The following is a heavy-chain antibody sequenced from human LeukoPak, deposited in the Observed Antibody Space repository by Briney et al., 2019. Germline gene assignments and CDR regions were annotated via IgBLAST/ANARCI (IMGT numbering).Heavy chain of an antibody. CDR1: GGTFSSYA. V-gene: IGHV1-69*05. CDR3: ARAGLQTKYYYYYMDV. J-gene: IGHJ6*03. Sequence: ASVKVSCKASGGTFSSYAISWVRQAPGQGLEWMGGIIPIFGTANYAQKFQGRVTITTDASTSTAYMELSSLRSEDTAVYYCARAGLQTKYYYYYMDVWGKGTTVTVSS. D-gene: IGHD4-11*01. CDR2: IIPIFGTA.